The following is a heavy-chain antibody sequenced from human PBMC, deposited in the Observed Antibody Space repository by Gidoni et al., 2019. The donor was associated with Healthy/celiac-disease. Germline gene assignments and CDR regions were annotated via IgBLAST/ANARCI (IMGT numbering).Heavy chain of an antibody. Sequence: QVQLVQSGAEVKKPGSSVKVSCKASDGTFSSYAISWVRQAPGQGLEWMGGIIPSFGTANYAQKFQGRVTITADESTSTAYRELSSLRSEETAVYYCARGLYGGNSQAYAFDIWGQGTMVTVSS. CDR3: ARGLYGGNSQAYAFDI. CDR1: DGTFSSYA. V-gene: IGHV1-69*01. J-gene: IGHJ3*02. D-gene: IGHD4-17*01. CDR2: IIPSFGTA.